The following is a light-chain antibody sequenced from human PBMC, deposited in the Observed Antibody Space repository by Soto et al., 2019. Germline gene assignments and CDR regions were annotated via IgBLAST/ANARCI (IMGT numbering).Light chain of an antibody. V-gene: IGKV3-20*01. CDR3: QQYASSFT. CDR2: GAS. Sequence: EIVLTQSPGTLSLSPGERATLSCRANQNVSSNYLAWYQQKPGQAPRLLIFGASTRSTGIPDRFSGSGSGTDFTLAISRLEPGDFAVYYCQQYASSFTFGPGTNVDV. J-gene: IGKJ3*01. CDR1: QNVSSNY.